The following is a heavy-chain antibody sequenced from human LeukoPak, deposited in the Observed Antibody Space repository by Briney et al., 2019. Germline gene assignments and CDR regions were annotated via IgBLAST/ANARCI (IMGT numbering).Heavy chain of an antibody. CDR1: GYTFTSYD. V-gene: IGHV1-8*01. D-gene: IGHD6-13*01. CDR2: MNPNSGDT. J-gene: IGHJ4*02. Sequence: ASMKVSCKASGYTFTSYDINWVRQATGQGLEWMGWMNPNSGDTGYAQKFQGRVTMTRNSSIRTAYMELSSLGSEDTAVYYCAKRGIAAIHYWGQGTLVTVSS. CDR3: AKRGIAAIHY.